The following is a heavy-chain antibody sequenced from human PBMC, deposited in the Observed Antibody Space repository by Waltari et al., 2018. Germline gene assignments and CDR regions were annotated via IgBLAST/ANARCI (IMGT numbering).Heavy chain of an antibody. Sequence: QVQLVESGGVVVQPGRSLRLSCAASGFTFSSYGMHCVRQAPGKGREWVAVISYDGSNKYYADSVKGRFTISRDNSKNTLYLQMNSLRAEDTAVYYCAKEKWWYYDSSGYFFDYWGQGTLVTVSS. CDR2: ISYDGSNK. D-gene: IGHD3-22*01. CDR1: GFTFSSYG. J-gene: IGHJ4*02. CDR3: AKEKWWYYDSSGYFFDY. V-gene: IGHV3-30*18.